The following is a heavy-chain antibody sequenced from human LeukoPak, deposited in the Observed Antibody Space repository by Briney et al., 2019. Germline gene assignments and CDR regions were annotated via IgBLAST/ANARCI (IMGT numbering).Heavy chain of an antibody. V-gene: IGHV1-69*06. CDR2: IIPIFGTA. Sequence: ASVKVSCKASGGTFSSYAISWVRQAPGQGLEWMGGIIPIFGTANYAQKFQGRVTITADKSTSTAYMELSSLRSEDTAVYYCARELGGYSREWYFDLWGRGTLVTVSS. D-gene: IGHD5-18*01. J-gene: IGHJ2*01. CDR1: GGTFSSYA. CDR3: ARELGGYSREWYFDL.